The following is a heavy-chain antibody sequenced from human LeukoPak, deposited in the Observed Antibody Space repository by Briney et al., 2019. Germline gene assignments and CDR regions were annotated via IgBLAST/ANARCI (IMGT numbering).Heavy chain of an antibody. CDR1: GFTFSSYS. CDR3: ARGDGWYCSGGSCYSPYYFDY. Sequence: GGSLRLSCAASGFTFSSYSMNWVRQAPGKGLEYVSAISSNGGSTYYANSVKGRFTISRDNSKNTLYLQMGSLRAEDMAVYYCARGDGWYCSGGSCYSPYYFDYWGQGTLVTVSS. V-gene: IGHV3-64*01. CDR2: ISSNGGST. J-gene: IGHJ4*02. D-gene: IGHD2-15*01.